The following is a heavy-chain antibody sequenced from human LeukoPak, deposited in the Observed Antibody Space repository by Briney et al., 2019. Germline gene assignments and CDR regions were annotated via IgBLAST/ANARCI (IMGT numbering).Heavy chain of an antibody. CDR2: INQGGTER. CDR1: GFSFSTYW. CDR3: VREDSYSSGWYGPDY. V-gene: IGHV3-7*05. Sequence: PGRSLRLSCATSGFSFSTYWMSWVRQAPGRGLEWVANINQGGTERYVDSVKGRFTISRDNAKNSLYLQMNSLRAEDTAIYYCVREDSYSSGWYGPDYWGQGTLVTVSS. J-gene: IGHJ4*02. D-gene: IGHD6-19*01.